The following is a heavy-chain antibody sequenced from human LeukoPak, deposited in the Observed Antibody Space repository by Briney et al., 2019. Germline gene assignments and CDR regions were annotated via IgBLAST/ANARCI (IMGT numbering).Heavy chain of an antibody. CDR3: ARGASMVPGDY. D-gene: IGHD2-15*01. Sequence: GALRLSCAGSGFTFSRRWRSWVGQGPGKGLEWVANIKKDGGEPNNVDSVKGRFTISRDNAKNSLFLQMNTLRAGARAGYSCARGASMVPGDYWGQGSLVTVSS. J-gene: IGHJ4*02. CDR1: GFTFSRRW. V-gene: IGHV3-7*05. CDR2: IKKDGGEP.